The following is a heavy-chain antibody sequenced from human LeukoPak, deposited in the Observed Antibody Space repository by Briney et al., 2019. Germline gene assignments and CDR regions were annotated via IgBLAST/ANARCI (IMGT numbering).Heavy chain of an antibody. CDR3: AKVETTVTTLDY. J-gene: IGHJ4*02. CDR1: GFTFSSYE. Sequence: GGSLRLSCAASGFTFSSYEMNWVRQAPGKGLEWVSYISSSGSTIYYADSVKGRFTISRDNAKNSLYLQMNSLRAEDTALYYCAKVETTVTTLDYWGQGNLVTVSS. V-gene: IGHV3-48*03. D-gene: IGHD4-11*01. CDR2: ISSSGSTI.